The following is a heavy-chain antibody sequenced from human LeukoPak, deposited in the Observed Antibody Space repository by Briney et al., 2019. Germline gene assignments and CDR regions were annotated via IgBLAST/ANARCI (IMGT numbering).Heavy chain of an antibody. CDR1: GFTFSSYS. V-gene: IGHV3-21*06. D-gene: IGHD6-13*01. J-gene: IGHJ4*02. CDR2: ISSSSIFI. CDR3: ARDEGLAAAAHY. Sequence: GGSLRLSCAASGFTFSSYSMNWVRQAPGKGLEWVSSISSSSIFIDYADSVKGRFTISRDNAKNSPYLQMNSLRAEDTAVYYCARDEGLAAAAHYWGQGTLVTVSS.